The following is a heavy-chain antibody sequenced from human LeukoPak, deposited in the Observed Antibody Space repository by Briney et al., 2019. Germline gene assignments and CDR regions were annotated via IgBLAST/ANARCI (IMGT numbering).Heavy chain of an antibody. CDR1: GDTFTVYY. CDR3: ARNKAPGYGLEV. J-gene: IGHJ6*02. CDR2: INPNIGGT. Sequence: ASVKVSCKPSGDTFTVYYMRGGRQAPGQGLGWMGWINPNIGGTNYAQKFQGRVTMPRDTSISTAYVDLSRLRSDDTDVYYCARNKAPGYGLEVWGQGPPVTVPS. D-gene: IGHD2/OR15-2a*01. V-gene: IGHV1-2*02.